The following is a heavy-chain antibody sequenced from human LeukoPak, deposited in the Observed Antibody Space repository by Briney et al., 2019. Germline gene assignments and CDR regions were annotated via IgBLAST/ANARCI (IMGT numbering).Heavy chain of an antibody. CDR2: IWYDGTNT. D-gene: IGHD3-10*01. CDR1: GFTFSSYG. CDR3: ARVWFGELLYLDY. J-gene: IGHJ4*02. Sequence: GRSLRLSCAASGFTFSSYGMHWVRQAPGKGLEWVAVIWYDGTNTYYADSVRGRFTISRDNSNNTLYLQMNSLRAEDTAVYYCARVWFGELLYLDYWGQGTLVTVSS. V-gene: IGHV3-33*01.